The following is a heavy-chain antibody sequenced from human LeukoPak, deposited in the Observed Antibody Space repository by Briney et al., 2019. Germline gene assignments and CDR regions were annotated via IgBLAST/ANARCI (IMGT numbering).Heavy chain of an antibody. Sequence: SETLSLTCTVSGVSLTNYYWSWIRQPPGKGLECIGYIYYSGSTNYNPSLKSRVTISVDTSKNQFSLNLSSVTAADTAVYYCARDQVPDAFDIWGQGTMVTVSS. CDR1: GVSLTNYY. CDR3: ARDQVPDAFDI. CDR2: IYYSGST. D-gene: IGHD2-2*01. V-gene: IGHV4-59*01. J-gene: IGHJ3*02.